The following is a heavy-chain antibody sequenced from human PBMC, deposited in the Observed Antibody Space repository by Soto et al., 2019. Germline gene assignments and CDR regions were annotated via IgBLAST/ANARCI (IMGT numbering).Heavy chain of an antibody. CDR3: ARDSTRRGACDI. CDR1: DGSFSFYY. V-gene: IGHV4-34*01. CDR2: INHSGST. Sequence: SETLSLTCAIYDGSFSFYYRIWIGQSPGEGLEWIGEINHSGSTNYNPSLKSRVTMSVDASKNQFSLKLSSVTAADTAVYYCARDSTRRGACDIWGQGTTVTVSS. D-gene: IGHD4-4*01. J-gene: IGHJ3*02.